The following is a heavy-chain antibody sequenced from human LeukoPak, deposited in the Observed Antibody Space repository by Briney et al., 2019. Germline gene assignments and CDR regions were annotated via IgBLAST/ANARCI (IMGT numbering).Heavy chain of an antibody. V-gene: IGHV1-18*01. CDR3: ARRFCSSVSCYDDDAFDV. Sequence: GASVKVSCKASGYTFTSYGISWLRQAPGQGLEWMGWISGYNGKINYAQKFQGRVTMTTDTSTSTAYLELRSLTSEDTAVYYCARRFCSSVSCYDDDAFDVWGQGTLVTVSS. CDR2: ISGYNGKI. D-gene: IGHD2-2*01. J-gene: IGHJ3*01. CDR1: GYTFTSYG.